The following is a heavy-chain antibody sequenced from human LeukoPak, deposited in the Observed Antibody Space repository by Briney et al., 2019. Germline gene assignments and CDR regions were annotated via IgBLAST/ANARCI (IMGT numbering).Heavy chain of an antibody. CDR3: ARWGLGGSGWGY. D-gene: IGHD6-19*01. CDR2: INQDESAK. Sequence: GGSLRLSCAASGFTFSRYWMSWVRQAPGKGLEWVASINQDESAKFYVDSVKGRFTISRDNAKNSLFLQMNSLRSDDTAVYYCARWGLGGSGWGYWGQGTLVTVSS. CDR1: GFTFSRYW. V-gene: IGHV3-7*03. J-gene: IGHJ4*02.